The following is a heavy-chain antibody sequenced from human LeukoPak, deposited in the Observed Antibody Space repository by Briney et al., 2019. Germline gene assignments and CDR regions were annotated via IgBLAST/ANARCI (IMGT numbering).Heavy chain of an antibody. D-gene: IGHD3-3*01. CDR3: AKLRGCDFWSGNPQTSFDP. Sequence: GGSLRLSCAASGFTFSSYAMSWVRQAPGKGLEWVSAISGSGGSTYYADSVKGRFTISRDNSKNTLYLQMNSLRAEDTAVYYCAKLRGCDFWSGNPQTSFDPWGQGTLVTVSS. CDR1: GFTFSSYA. V-gene: IGHV3-23*01. J-gene: IGHJ5*02. CDR2: ISGSGGST.